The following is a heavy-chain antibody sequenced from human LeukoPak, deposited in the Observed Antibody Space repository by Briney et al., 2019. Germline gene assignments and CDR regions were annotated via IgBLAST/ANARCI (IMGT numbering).Heavy chain of an antibody. CDR1: GYTFTSYA. J-gene: IGHJ6*02. CDR3: ARGDSSGWRWVYYYGMDV. V-gene: IGHV7-4-1*02. CDR2: INTNTGNP. Sequence: ASVKVSCEASGYTFTSYAMNWVRQAPGQGLEWMGWINTNTGNPTYAQGFTGRFVFSLDTSVSTAYLQISSLKAEDTAVYYCARGDSSGWRWVYYYGMDVWGQGTTVTVSS. D-gene: IGHD3-22*01.